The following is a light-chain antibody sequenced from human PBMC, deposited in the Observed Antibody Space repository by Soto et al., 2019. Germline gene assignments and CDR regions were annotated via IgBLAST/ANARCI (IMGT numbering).Light chain of an antibody. CDR1: SGHSSYA. Sequence: QLVLTQSPSASASLGASVKLTCTLSSGHSSYAIAWHQQQPEKGPQYLMKLNSDGSHSKGDGIPDRFSGSSSGAVRYLTISSLQSEDEADYYCQTWGTGIQVFGGGTKLTVL. CDR3: QTWGTGIQV. J-gene: IGLJ3*02. CDR2: LNSDGSH. V-gene: IGLV4-69*01.